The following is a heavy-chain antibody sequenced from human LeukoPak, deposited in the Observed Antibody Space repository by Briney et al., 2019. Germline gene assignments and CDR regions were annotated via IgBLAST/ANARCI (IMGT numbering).Heavy chain of an antibody. D-gene: IGHD2-21*02. J-gene: IGHJ4*02. CDR3: AKDPKTYYCGGDCYTDY. V-gene: IGHV3-30*18. CDR2: ISYDGSNK. CDR1: GFTFSSYG. Sequence: GRSLRLSCAASGFTFSSYGMHWVRQAPGKGLVWVAVISYDGSNKYYADSVKGRFTISRDNSKNTLYLQINSLRAEDTAVYYCAKDPKTYYCGGDCYTDYWGQGTLVTVSS.